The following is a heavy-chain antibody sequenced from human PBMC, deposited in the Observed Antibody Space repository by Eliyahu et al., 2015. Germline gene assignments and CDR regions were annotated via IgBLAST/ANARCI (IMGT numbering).Heavy chain of an antibody. CDR2: INAGNGNT. Sequence: QVQLVQSGAEVKKPGASVKVSCKASGYTFTSYAMHWVRQAPGQRLEWMGWINAGNGNTKYSQKFQGRVTITRDTSASTAYMELSSLRSEDTAVYYCARGGASIAAPGVWFDPWGQGTLVTVSS. J-gene: IGHJ5*02. V-gene: IGHV1-3*01. CDR3: ARGGASIAAPGVWFDP. CDR1: GYTFTSYA. D-gene: IGHD6-6*01.